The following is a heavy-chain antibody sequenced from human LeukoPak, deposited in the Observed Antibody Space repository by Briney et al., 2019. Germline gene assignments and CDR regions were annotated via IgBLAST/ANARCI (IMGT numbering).Heavy chain of an antibody. Sequence: ASVKVSCKASGYTFTGYYMHWVRQAPGQGLEWMGWINPNSGGTNYAQKFQGRVTMTRSTSINTAYMELNSLTSEDTAVYYCARSSVGARRRIDYWGQGTLVTVSS. J-gene: IGHJ4*02. V-gene: IGHV1-2*02. CDR1: GYTFTGYY. CDR2: INPNSGGT. D-gene: IGHD1-26*01. CDR3: ARSSVGARRRIDY.